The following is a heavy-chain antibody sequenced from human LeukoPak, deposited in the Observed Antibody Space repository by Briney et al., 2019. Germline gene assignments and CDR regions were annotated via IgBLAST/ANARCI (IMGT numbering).Heavy chain of an antibody. J-gene: IGHJ4*02. CDR2: ITPGDGGT. V-gene: IGHV1-46*01. CDR3: ARDDGWSGYPPDSLDY. D-gene: IGHD3-3*01. CDR1: GYTFTSFY. Sequence: ASVTVSCKTSGYTFTSFYMHWVRQAPGHGLEWMGIITPGDGGTSYAQSFQGRVTITRDTSTRTVYMELRNLKSEDTAVYYCARDDGWSGYPPDSLDYWGQGTLVTVSP.